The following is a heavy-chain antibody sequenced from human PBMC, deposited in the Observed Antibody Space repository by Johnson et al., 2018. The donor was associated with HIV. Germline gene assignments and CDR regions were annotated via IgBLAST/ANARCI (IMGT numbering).Heavy chain of an antibody. D-gene: IGHD1-1*01. CDR3: ARRSGYAFDI. CDR2: IKEDGSEK. CDR1: AFTFSSND. Sequence: VQLVESGGGLVQPGGSLRLSCGASAFTFSSNDMKWVRQAPGKGLEWVANIKEDGSEKYYVDSVKGRFTISRDNGKNSLSLQMNSLRVEDTAVYYCARRSGYAFDIWGQGTMVTVSS. J-gene: IGHJ3*02. V-gene: IGHV3-7*03.